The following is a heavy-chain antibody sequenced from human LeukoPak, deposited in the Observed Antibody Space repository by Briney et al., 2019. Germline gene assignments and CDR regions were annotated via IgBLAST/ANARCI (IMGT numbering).Heavy chain of an antibody. V-gene: IGHV3-23*01. Sequence: GGSLRLSCAASGFTFSSYAMSWVRQAPGKGLEWVSAISGSGGSTYYADSVKGRFTISRDNSKNTLYLQMNSLRAEDTAVYYCAKDEWFGELFQYYYYGMDVWGQGTTVTASS. J-gene: IGHJ6*02. D-gene: IGHD3-10*01. CDR1: GFTFSSYA. CDR3: AKDEWFGELFQYYYYGMDV. CDR2: ISGSGGST.